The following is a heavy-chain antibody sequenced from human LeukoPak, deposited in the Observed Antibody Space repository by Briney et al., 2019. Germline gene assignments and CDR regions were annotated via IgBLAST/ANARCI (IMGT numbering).Heavy chain of an antibody. J-gene: IGHJ6*04. D-gene: IGHD3-16*01. Sequence: GGSLRLSCAASGFTFSSYGIHWVRQAPGKGLEWVAVISYDGSNKYYADSVKGRFTISRDNAKNSLFLQMNSLRAEDTAVYFCAKSTRAVMAMMDVWGKGTTVTVSS. CDR1: GFTFSSYG. V-gene: IGHV3-30*18. CDR2: ISYDGSNK. CDR3: AKSTRAVMAMMDV.